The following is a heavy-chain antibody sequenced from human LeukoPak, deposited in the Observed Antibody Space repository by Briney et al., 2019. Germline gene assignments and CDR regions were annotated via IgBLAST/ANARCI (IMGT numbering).Heavy chain of an antibody. D-gene: IGHD6-13*01. J-gene: IGHJ6*02. Sequence: GGSLSLSCAASGFTFSSYGMRWVRQAPGKGLEWVAVISYDGSNKYYADSVKGRFTIARDNSKTTLYQQMNSLRAEDTAVYYCAKSGYSSSGYYYGMDVWGQGTTVTVSS. CDR1: GFTFSSYG. CDR2: ISYDGSNK. CDR3: AKSGYSSSGYYYGMDV. V-gene: IGHV3-30*18.